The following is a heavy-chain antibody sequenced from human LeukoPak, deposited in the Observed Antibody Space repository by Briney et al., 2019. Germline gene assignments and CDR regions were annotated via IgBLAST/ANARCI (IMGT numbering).Heavy chain of an antibody. J-gene: IGHJ3*02. CDR2: IIPIFGTA. CDR3: AQGRHTIHDAFDI. Sequence: SVKVSCKASGGTFSSYAISWVRQAPGQGLEWMGGIIPIFGTANYAQKFQGRVTITADKSTSTAYMELSSLRSEDTAVYYCAQGRHTIHDAFDIWGQGTMVTVSS. V-gene: IGHV1-69*06. D-gene: IGHD2-2*01. CDR1: GGTFSSYA.